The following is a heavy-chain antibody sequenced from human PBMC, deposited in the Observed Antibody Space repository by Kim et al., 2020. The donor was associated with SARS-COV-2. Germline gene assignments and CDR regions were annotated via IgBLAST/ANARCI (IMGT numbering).Heavy chain of an antibody. CDR1: GFTFSSRA. Sequence: GGSLRLSCVASGFTFSSRAMSWVRQTPGKGLEWVASINTGGNPYYADSVKGRFTVSRDITKATLYLQMNSLRAEDTALYYCAKDHPSSDWAPFDSWGQGTLVRISS. J-gene: IGHJ4*02. V-gene: IGHV3-23*01. D-gene: IGHD6-19*01. CDR3: AKDHPSSDWAPFDS. CDR2: INTGGNP.